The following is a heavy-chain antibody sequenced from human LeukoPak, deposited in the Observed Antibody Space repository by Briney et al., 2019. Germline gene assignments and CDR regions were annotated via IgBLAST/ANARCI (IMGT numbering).Heavy chain of an antibody. V-gene: IGHV1-69*06. D-gene: IGHD3-3*01. Sequence: PGASVKVSCKASGGTFSNYAISWVRQAPGQGLEWVGWIIPIFGTANYAQKFQGRVTITADKSTSTAYMELSSLRSEDTAVYFCARSFVFWSGTDSYYYYMDVWGRGTTVTVSS. J-gene: IGHJ6*03. CDR1: GGTFSNYA. CDR3: ARSFVFWSGTDSYYYYMDV. CDR2: IIPIFGTA.